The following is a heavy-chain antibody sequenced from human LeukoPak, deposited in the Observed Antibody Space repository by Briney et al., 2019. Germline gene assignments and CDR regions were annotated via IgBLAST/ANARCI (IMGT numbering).Heavy chain of an antibody. V-gene: IGHV3-7*01. Sequence: PGGSLRLSCAASGFTFSSYWMSWVRQAPGKGLEWVANIKQDGSEKYYVDSVKGRFTISRDNAKNSLYLQMNSLRAEDTAVYYCARVRLNWGLYYFDYWGQGTLVTVSS. CDR2: IKQDGSEK. CDR1: GFTFSSYW. CDR3: ARVRLNWGLYYFDY. D-gene: IGHD7-27*01. J-gene: IGHJ4*02.